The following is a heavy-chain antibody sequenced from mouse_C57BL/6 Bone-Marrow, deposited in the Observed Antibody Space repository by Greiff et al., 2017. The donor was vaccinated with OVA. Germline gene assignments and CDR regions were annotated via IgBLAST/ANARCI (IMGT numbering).Heavy chain of an antibody. CDR2: IDPEDGET. D-gene: IGHD1-1*01. Sequence: EVQLQQSGAELVKPGASVKLSCTASGFNIKDYYMHWVKQRTEQGLEWIGRIDPEDGETKYAPKFQCKATITADTSSNTAYLQLSSLTSEDTAVYYCARDYYGREGAMDYWGQGTSVTVSS. V-gene: IGHV14-2*01. J-gene: IGHJ4*01. CDR3: ARDYYGREGAMDY. CDR1: GFNIKDYY.